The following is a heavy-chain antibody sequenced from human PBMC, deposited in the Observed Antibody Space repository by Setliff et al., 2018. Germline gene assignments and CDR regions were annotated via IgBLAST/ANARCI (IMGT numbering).Heavy chain of an antibody. D-gene: IGHD3-16*01. V-gene: IGHV4-39*01. CDR3: ARPLEESFGGVRDSDAFDI. CDR2: TYYRGTT. J-gene: IGHJ3*02. CDR1: GGSISSSSYY. Sequence: PSETLSLTCTVSGGSISSSSYYWGWIRQPPGKGLEWIGSTYYRGTTHFNPSLESRVAISVDPSKNQLFLKLSSVTATDTAVYYCARPLEESFGGVRDSDAFDIWGQGTMVTVSS.